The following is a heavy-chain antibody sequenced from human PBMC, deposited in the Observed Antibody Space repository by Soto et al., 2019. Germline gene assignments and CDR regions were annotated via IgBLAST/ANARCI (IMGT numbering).Heavy chain of an antibody. CDR1: GFTFSDYW. Sequence: EVQLVESGGGLVQPGGSLRLSCAASGFTFSDYWIHWVRQAPGKGLMWVSRIKSDGSITNYADFVKGRFTISRDNAKNTVYLQMNSLTADDTALYYCARGVRGHYGKDVWGQGTTVTVSS. D-gene: IGHD3-10*01. J-gene: IGHJ6*02. CDR2: IKSDGSIT. CDR3: ARGVRGHYGKDV. V-gene: IGHV3-74*01.